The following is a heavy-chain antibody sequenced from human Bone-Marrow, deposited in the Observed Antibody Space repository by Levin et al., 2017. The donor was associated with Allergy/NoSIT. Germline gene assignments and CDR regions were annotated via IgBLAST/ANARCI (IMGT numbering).Heavy chain of an antibody. J-gene: IGHJ4*02. D-gene: IGHD6-13*01. CDR2: IYSGGST. CDR1: GFTVGNNY. V-gene: IGHV3-66*01. CDR3: ARDPPGVAAAGSGY. Sequence: QAGGSLRLSCAVSGFTVGNNYMSWVRQAPGKGLEWVSLIYSGGSTYYADSVKGRFTISRDSSKNTLYLQMNNLRVEDTAVYYCARDPPGVAAAGSGYWGQGTLVTVSS.